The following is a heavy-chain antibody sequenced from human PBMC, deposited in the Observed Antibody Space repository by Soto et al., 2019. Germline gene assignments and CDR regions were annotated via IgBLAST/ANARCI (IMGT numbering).Heavy chain of an antibody. V-gene: IGHV4-30-4*01. CDR3: ARAGFPDDHLLF. CDR2: VFYSGAT. Sequence: SETLSLTCNVSGGPIKTGDYYWNWIRQPPGKGLEWIGYVFYSGATNYSPSLKSRAAISMDTSKNQLSLSLTSVTAAEPAVYYCARAGFPDDHLLFWGPGIRVTVSS. D-gene: IGHD1-1*01. CDR1: GGPIKTGDYY. J-gene: IGHJ4*02.